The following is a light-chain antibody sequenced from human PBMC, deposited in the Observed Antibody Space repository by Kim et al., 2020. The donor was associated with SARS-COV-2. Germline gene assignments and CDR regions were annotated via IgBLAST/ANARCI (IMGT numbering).Light chain of an antibody. J-gene: IGKJ2*01. Sequence: DIQMTQSPSSLSASVGDRVTITCRASQSVSNYLNWYQHKPGKAPKLLIYGAFRLQSGVSSSFSVSGSGTDFTLTISSVQREDIATYFCQQSYTPPYTFGQGTKLEIK. CDR1: QSVSNY. V-gene: IGKV1-39*01. CDR2: GAF. CDR3: QQSYTPPYT.